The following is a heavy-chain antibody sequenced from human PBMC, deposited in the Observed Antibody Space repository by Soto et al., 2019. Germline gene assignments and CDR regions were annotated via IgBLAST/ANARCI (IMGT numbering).Heavy chain of an antibody. CDR3: VYMPPQQWMSFSF. D-gene: IGHD6-19*01. Sequence: KESGPTLVKPTQTLTLTCSFSGFSLSTTSVGVGWIRQPPGKALEWLALIYWDGDKRYSPSQKRRLTITKDTAKNQVVLTTTTMAPVDTGTYYCVYMPPQQWMSFSFWGQGTMVIVSS. CDR2: IYWDGDK. V-gene: IGHV2-5*04. CDR1: GFSLSTTSVG. J-gene: IGHJ3*01.